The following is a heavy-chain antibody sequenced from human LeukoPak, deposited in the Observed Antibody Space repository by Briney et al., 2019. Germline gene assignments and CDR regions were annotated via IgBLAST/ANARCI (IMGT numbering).Heavy chain of an antibody. CDR2: IYSGGST. Sequence: GGSLRLSCAASGFTVSSNYMSWVRQAPGKGLEWVSVIYSGGSTYYADSVKGRFTISGDNSKNTLYLQMNSLRAEDTAVYYCARDRAYGEAFDIWGQGTMVTVSS. V-gene: IGHV3-66*01. CDR1: GFTVSSNY. D-gene: IGHD3-10*01. CDR3: ARDRAYGEAFDI. J-gene: IGHJ3*02.